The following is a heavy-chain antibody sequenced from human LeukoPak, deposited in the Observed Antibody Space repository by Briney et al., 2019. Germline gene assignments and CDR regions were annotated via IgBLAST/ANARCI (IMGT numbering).Heavy chain of an antibody. Sequence: GASVKVSCKASGYIFTTYYIHWVRQAPGQGLEWMGIINPSGGGTGYAQKFQGRVTMTRDTSTSTVYMELSSLRSEDTAVYYCARSIPRGYEGLGWGQGTTVTVSS. CDR3: ARSIPRGYEGLG. CDR2: INPSGGGT. D-gene: IGHD5-12*01. V-gene: IGHV1-46*01. J-gene: IGHJ6*02. CDR1: GYIFTTYY.